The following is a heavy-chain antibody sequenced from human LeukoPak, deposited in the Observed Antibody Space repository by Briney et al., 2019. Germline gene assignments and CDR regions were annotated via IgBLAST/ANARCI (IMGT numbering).Heavy chain of an antibody. D-gene: IGHD6-19*01. CDR1: GFTFSSYW. V-gene: IGHV3-7*01. CDR2: IKQDGSEK. CDR3: ARVKWEQWLPPGFDAFDI. Sequence: PGGSLRLSCAASGFTFSSYWMSWVRQAPGKGLEWVANIKQDGSEKYYVDSVKGRFTISRDNAKNSLYLQMNSLRAEDTAVYYCARVKWEQWLPPGFDAFDIWGQGTMVTVSS. J-gene: IGHJ3*02.